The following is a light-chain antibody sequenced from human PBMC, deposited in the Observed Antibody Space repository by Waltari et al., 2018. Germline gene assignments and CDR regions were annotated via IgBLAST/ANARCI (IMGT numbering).Light chain of an antibody. CDR2: EVS. CDR1: SSDVGAYNL. V-gene: IGLV2-23*02. J-gene: IGLJ3*02. Sequence: QSALAQPASVSGSPGQSITISCSGTSSDVGAYNLVSWYQHHPGKAPQLTIFEVSARPSGVCHRVSGSKSGNTASLTISGLQAEDEADYYCCSYAGGATVLFGGGTKLTVL. CDR3: CSYAGGATVL.